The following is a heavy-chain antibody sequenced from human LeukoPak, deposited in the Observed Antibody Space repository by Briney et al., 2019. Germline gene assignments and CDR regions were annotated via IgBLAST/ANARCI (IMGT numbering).Heavy chain of an antibody. J-gene: IGHJ4*02. CDR3: AKEIRPTDC. D-gene: IGHD4-17*01. V-gene: IGHV3-23*01. CDR1: GFTFSSHG. Sequence: GGSLRLSCAASGFTFSSHGMCWVRQAPGRGLEWVSSISIGGDTTYSDSVKGRFTISRDNYKNTLYLQLDSLRAEDTAIYHCAKEIRPTDCWGQGTLVTVSS. CDR2: ISIGGDTT.